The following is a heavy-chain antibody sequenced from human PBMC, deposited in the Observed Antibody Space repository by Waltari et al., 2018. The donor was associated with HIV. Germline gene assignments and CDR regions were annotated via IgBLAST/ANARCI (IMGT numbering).Heavy chain of an antibody. Sequence: EVNRLDFGGGWVQRGGSLRLSFAAFGFPFSIYPMWWVRQAPGKGLGGVSSSSGSGGSTYYADSVKGRFTVSRDKSKDTLFLQMNRLRAEDTALYYCAKEGIIVITDAFDIWGQGTMVIVSS. D-gene: IGHD3-22*01. V-gene: IGHV3-23*01. CDR3: AKEGIIVITDAFDI. CDR1: GFPFSIYP. CDR2: SSGSGGST. J-gene: IGHJ3*02.